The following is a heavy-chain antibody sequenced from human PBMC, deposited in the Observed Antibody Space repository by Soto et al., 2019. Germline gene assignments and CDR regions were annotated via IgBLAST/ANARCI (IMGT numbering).Heavy chain of an antibody. CDR3: AKGRMRVTGTTNYFDY. CDR2: ISGSGGST. CDR1: GFTFSSYA. V-gene: IGHV3-23*01. Sequence: GGSLRLSCAASGFTFSSYAMSWVRQAPGKGLEWVSAISGSGGSTYYADSVKGRFTISRDNSKNRLYLQMNSLRAEDTAVYYCAKGRMRVTGTTNYFDYWGQGTLVTVSS. D-gene: IGHD1-7*01. J-gene: IGHJ4*02.